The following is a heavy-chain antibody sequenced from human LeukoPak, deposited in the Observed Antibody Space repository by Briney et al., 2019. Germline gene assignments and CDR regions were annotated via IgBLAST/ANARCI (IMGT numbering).Heavy chain of an antibody. J-gene: IGHJ4*02. CDR3: AKETGRWELE. CDR1: GFTFSSYG. D-gene: IGHD1-26*01. Sequence: GGSLRLSCAASGFTFSSYGIHWVRQAPGKGLEWVAVISNDGSNKYYADSVKGRFTISRDNSKNTLYLQMNSLRAEDTAVYYCAKETGRWELEWGEGTLVTVSS. CDR2: ISNDGSNK. V-gene: IGHV3-30*18.